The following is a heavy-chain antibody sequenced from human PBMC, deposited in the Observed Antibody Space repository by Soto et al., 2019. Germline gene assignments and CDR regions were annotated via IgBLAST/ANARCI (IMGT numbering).Heavy chain of an antibody. Sequence: SVKVSCKASGGTFSSYAISWVRQAPGQGLEWMGGIIPIFGTANYAQKFQGRVTITADESTSTAYMELSSLRSEDTAVYYCARSKVPAASAPYYYYGMDVWGQGTTVTVSS. CDR2: IIPIFGTA. CDR3: ARSKVPAASAPYYYYGMDV. D-gene: IGHD2-2*01. J-gene: IGHJ6*02. V-gene: IGHV1-69*01. CDR1: GGTFSSYA.